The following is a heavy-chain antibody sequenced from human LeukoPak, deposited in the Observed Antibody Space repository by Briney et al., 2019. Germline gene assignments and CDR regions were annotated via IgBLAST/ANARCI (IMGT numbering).Heavy chain of an antibody. V-gene: IGHV3-23*01. CDR3: AKDTWASNYGFDY. CDR2: ISNSGDDT. Sequence: GGSLRLSCAASDFTFRSYAMSWVRQAPGKGLEWVSGISNSGDDTYYADSVKGRFTISRDNSKNTPYLQMNSLRAEDTAVYFCAKDTWASNYGFDYWGQGALVTVSS. CDR1: DFTFRSYA. J-gene: IGHJ4*02. D-gene: IGHD4-11*01.